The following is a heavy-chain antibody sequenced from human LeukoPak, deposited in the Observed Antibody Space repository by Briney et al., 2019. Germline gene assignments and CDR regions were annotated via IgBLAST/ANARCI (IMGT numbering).Heavy chain of an antibody. CDR3: AREGRDGYNFDY. V-gene: IGHV3-53*01. CDR1: GFTVSSNY. Sequence: GGSLRLSCAASGFTVSSNYMSWVRQAPGKGLEWVSVIYSGGSTYYADSVKGRFTISRDNSKNTPYLQMNSLRAEDTAVYYCAREGRDGYNFDYWGQGTLVTVSS. CDR2: IYSGGST. D-gene: IGHD5-24*01. J-gene: IGHJ4*02.